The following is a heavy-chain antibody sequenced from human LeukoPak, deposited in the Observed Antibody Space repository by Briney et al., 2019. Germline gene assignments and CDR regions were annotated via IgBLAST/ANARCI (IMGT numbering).Heavy chain of an antibody. Sequence: GGSLRLSCAASGFTFSSYWVHWVRQAPGKGLVWVSRINSDGSSTSYADSVKGRFTISRDNAKNTLYLQMNSLRAEDTAVYYCMSDIVVVPAAPYNWFDPWGQGTLVTVSS. CDR1: GFTFSSYW. CDR2: INSDGSST. V-gene: IGHV3-74*01. CDR3: MSDIVVVPAAPYNWFDP. D-gene: IGHD2-2*01. J-gene: IGHJ5*02.